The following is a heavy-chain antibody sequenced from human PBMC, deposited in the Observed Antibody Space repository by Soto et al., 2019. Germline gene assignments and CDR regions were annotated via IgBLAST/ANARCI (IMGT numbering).Heavy chain of an antibody. CDR1: NSSLGAFH. V-gene: IGHV4-34*02. J-gene: IGHJ3*01. D-gene: IGHD3-10*02. Sequence: QVHLEQWGAGLLKPSETLSLTCAIYNSSLGAFHWTWIRQPPGKGLEWIGELIHGGSTNYNPSLKSRVTFSLVTSKRQFTLPGMSVTAADTAVYYCARSPLSYDYVRQTWREVGDSFEVGGRGTSVTV. CDR2: LIHGGST. CDR3: ARSPLSYDYVRQTWREVGDSFEV.